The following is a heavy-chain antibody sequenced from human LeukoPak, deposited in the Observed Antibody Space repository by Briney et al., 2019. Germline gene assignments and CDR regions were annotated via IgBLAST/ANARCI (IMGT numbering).Heavy chain of an antibody. Sequence: ASVKVSCKASGYTFTGYYMHWVRQAPGQGLEWMGWINPNSGSTNYAQKFQGRVTMTRDTSISTAYMELSRLRSDDTAVYYCASNWNDEARDFTAAFDIWGQGTMVTVSS. CDR1: GYTFTGYY. D-gene: IGHD1-20*01. CDR2: INPNSGST. CDR3: ASNWNDEARDFTAAFDI. J-gene: IGHJ3*02. V-gene: IGHV1-2*02.